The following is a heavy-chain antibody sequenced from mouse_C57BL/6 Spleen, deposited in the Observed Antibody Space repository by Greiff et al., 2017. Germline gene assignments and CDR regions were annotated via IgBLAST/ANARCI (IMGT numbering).Heavy chain of an antibody. CDR1: GYTFTSYW. CDR2: IHPNSGST. CDR3: ARAGDPYYFDY. V-gene: IGHV1-64*01. Sequence: QVQLKQPGAELVKPGASVKLSCKASGYTFTSYWMHWVKQRPGQGLEWIGMIHPNSGSTNYNEKFKSKATLTVDKSSSTAYMQLSSLTSEDSAVYYCARAGDPYYFDYWGQGTTLTVSS. J-gene: IGHJ2*01.